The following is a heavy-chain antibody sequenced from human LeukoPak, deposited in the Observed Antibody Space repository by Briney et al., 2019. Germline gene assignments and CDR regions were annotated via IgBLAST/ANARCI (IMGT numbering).Heavy chain of an antibody. CDR3: ARAFRDDYGDVKFDY. J-gene: IGHJ4*02. D-gene: IGHD4-17*01. V-gene: IGHV3-48*03. Sequence: GGSLRLSCAASGFTFSDYEMNWVRQAPGKGLAWVSYISTSGTNIYYADSVKGRFTISRDNAKNSLYLQMNSLRAEDTAVFYCARAFRDDYGDVKFDYWGQGTLVTVSS. CDR1: GFTFSDYE. CDR2: ISTSGTNI.